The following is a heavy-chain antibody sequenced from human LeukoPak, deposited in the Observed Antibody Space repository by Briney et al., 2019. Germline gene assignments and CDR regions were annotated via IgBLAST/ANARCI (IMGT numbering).Heavy chain of an antibody. CDR2: ISYDGSNK. CDR3: ARAPSTNGPAYY. Sequence: QPGRSLRLSCAASGFTFSSYGMHWVRQAPGKGLEWVAVISYDGSNKYYADSVKGRFTISRDNSKNTLYLQMGSLRAEDMAVYYCARAPSTNGPAYYWGQGTLVTVSS. J-gene: IGHJ4*02. D-gene: IGHD2-8*01. CDR1: GFTFSSYG. V-gene: IGHV3-30*03.